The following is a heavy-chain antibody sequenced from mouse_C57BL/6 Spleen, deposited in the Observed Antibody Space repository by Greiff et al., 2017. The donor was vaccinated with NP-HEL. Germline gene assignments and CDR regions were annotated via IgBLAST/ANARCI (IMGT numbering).Heavy chain of an antibody. J-gene: IGHJ1*03. D-gene: IGHD1-1*01. CDR3: ARRPNYYGSSYGYFDV. CDR2: INPSTGGT. V-gene: IGHV1-42*01. CDR1: GYSFTGYY. Sequence: VQLKQSGPELVKPGASVKISCKASGYSFTGYYMNWVKQSPEKSLEWIGEINPSTGGTTYNQKFKAKATLTVDKSSSTAYMQLKSLTSEDSAVYYCARRPNYYGSSYGYFDVWGTGTTVTVSS.